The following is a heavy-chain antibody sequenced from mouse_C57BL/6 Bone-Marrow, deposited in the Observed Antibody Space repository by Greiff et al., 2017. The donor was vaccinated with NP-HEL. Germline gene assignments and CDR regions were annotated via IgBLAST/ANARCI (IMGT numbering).Heavy chain of an antibody. J-gene: IGHJ4*01. D-gene: IGHD1-1*01. Sequence: EVKLVESGPGMVKPSQSLSLTCTVTGYSITSGYDWHWIRHFPGNKLEWMGYISYSGSTNYNPSLKSRISITHDTSKNHFFLKLNSVTTEDTATYYCARDPGSSYSYYYAMDYWGQGTSVTVSS. CDR3: ARDPGSSYSYYYAMDY. V-gene: IGHV3-1*01. CDR1: GYSITSGYD. CDR2: ISYSGST.